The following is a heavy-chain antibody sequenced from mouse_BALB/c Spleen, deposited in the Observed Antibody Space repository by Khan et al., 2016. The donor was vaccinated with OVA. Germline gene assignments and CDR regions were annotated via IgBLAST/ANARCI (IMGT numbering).Heavy chain of an antibody. CDR3: ARAFYNGAWFAY. CDR2: IWAGGST. Sequence: VQLKESGPGLVAPSQTLSITCTVSGFSLSNYGVHWVRQPPGKGLEWLGVIWAGGSTNHNSALMSRLSISKDDSKGQVFLKMNSLQTDETAMYYCARAFYNGAWFAYWGQGTLVTVSA. V-gene: IGHV2-9*02. D-gene: IGHD1-3*01. J-gene: IGHJ3*01. CDR1: GFSLSNYG.